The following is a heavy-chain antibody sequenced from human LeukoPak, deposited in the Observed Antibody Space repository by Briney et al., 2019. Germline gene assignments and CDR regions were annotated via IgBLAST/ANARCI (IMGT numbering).Heavy chain of an antibody. CDR2: IYSGGTT. V-gene: IGHV3-53*01. Sequence: GGSLRLSCAASGFTVSGNYMRWVRQAPGKGLELVSLIYSGGTTYYADSVKVRFTISRDNSKNTLYLQMNSLRPEDTAVYYCARDREGPWGQGTLVTVSS. J-gene: IGHJ5*02. CDR3: ARDREGP. D-gene: IGHD1-26*01. CDR1: GFTVSGNY.